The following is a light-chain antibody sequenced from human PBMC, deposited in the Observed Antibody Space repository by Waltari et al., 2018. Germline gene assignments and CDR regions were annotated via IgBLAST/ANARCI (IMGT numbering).Light chain of an antibody. J-gene: IGLJ1*01. V-gene: IGLV2-14*03. Sequence: QSALTQPASVSGSPGQSITISCTGTSSDVGGYNSVSWYQQHPGKAPKLMIYDVSYRPSGVSNRFSGSKSGNTASLTISGLRSEDEADYYCTSYISSSTRYVFRAGTKVTVL. CDR1: SSDVGGYNS. CDR3: TSYISSSTRYV. CDR2: DVS.